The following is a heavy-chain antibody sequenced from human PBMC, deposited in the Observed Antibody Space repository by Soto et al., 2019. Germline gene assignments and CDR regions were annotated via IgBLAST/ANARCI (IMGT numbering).Heavy chain of an antibody. J-gene: IGHJ4*02. CDR1: GFIFSGYA. Sequence: EVQLLESGGGLIRPGGSLRLSCAASGFIFSGYAMSWVRQAPGKGLEWVSTLSGSGDNTYYADSLKGRFTISRDTSKNTLYLQMNSLRAEDTAVYFCAKDRDFWTGSGIDYWGQGTLVTVSA. CDR3: AKDRDFWTGSGIDY. V-gene: IGHV3-23*01. D-gene: IGHD3-3*01. CDR2: LSGSGDNT.